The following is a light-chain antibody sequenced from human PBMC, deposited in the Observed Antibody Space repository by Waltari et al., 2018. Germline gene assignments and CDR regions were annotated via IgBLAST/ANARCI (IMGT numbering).Light chain of an antibody. V-gene: IGKV1-5*03. CDR2: QAS. CDR1: QTIVGW. CDR3: QQYNSYPIT. Sequence: DIQMTQSPSTLSASVGDRVTITCRASQTIVGWLAWYQQKPGKAPKLLIYQASSVESGVPSRFSGSGAGTEVTLTISSLQPDDFATYYCQQYNSYPITFGQGTRLEIK. J-gene: IGKJ5*01.